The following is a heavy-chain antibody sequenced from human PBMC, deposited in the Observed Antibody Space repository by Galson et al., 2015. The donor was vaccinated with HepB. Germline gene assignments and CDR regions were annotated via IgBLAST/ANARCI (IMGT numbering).Heavy chain of an antibody. CDR1: GFTFSSYG. Sequence: SLRLSCAASGFTFSSYGMHWVRQAPGKGLEWVAVISYDGSNKYYANSVKGRFTISRDNSKNTLYLQMNSLRAEDTAVYYCAKDHSGDLHYWGQGTLVTVSS. D-gene: IGHD4-17*01. CDR3: AKDHSGDLHY. J-gene: IGHJ4*02. V-gene: IGHV3-30*18. CDR2: ISYDGSNK.